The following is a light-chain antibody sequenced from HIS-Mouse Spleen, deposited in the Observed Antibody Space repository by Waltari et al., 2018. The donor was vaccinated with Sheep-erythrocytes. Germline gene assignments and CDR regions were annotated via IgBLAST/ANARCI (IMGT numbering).Light chain of an antibody. J-gene: IGKJ3*01. CDR1: QSVSSY. CDR3: QQRRGFT. V-gene: IGKV3-11*01. Sequence: EIVLTQSPATLSLSPGERATLSCRASQSVSSYLAWYQQKPGQAPRLLIYDASNRATGIPARFSGSGSGTDFTLTISSLESEDFAVYYCQQRRGFTFGPGTKVDIK. CDR2: DAS.